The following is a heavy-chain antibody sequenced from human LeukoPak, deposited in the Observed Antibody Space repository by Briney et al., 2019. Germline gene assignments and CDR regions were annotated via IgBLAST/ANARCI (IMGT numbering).Heavy chain of an antibody. CDR3: ARVDGSESDAFDI. Sequence: GASVKVSCKASGYTFTGYYMHWVRQAPGQGLEWMGWINPNSGGTNYAQKFQGRVTMTRDTSISTAYMELSRLRSEDTAVYYCARVDGSESDAFDIWGQGTMVTVSS. J-gene: IGHJ3*02. V-gene: IGHV1-2*02. CDR1: GYTFTGYY. CDR2: INPNSGGT. D-gene: IGHD3-10*01.